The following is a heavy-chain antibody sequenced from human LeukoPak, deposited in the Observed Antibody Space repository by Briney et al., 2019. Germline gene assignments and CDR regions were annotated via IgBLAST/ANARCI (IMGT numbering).Heavy chain of an antibody. V-gene: IGHV4-59*01. J-gene: IGHJ5*02. D-gene: IGHD4/OR15-4a*01. CDR2: IYYNGGT. Sequence: SETVSLTCSVSGASITTYYWSWIRQSPAKGLEWIGYIYYNGGTNYNPSLKSRVAISIDASKNQFSLRLTSVTAADTAVYYCARDNPANYFDPWGQGTLVTVSS. CDR3: ARDNPANYFDP. CDR1: GASITTYY.